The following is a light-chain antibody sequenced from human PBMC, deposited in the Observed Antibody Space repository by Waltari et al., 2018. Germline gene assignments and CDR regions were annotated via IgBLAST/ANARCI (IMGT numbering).Light chain of an antibody. Sequence: DIQMTQSPSSLSASVGDRVTITCRASQGISNSLAWYQQKPGKAPKLLLYAASRLESGVPSRFSGSGSGTDYTLTISSLQPEDFTTYYCQQYYSTLYTFGQGTKLEIK. CDR3: QQYYSTLYT. J-gene: IGKJ2*01. CDR1: QGISNS. V-gene: IGKV1-NL1*01. CDR2: AAS.